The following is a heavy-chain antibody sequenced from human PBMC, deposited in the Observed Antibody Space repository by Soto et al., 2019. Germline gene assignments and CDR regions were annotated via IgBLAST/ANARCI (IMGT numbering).Heavy chain of an antibody. CDR1: GYSFTSYW. CDR2: IYPGDSDT. V-gene: IGHV5-51*01. CDR3: ASPTGDRLAAFDI. Sequence: GESLKISCKGSGYSFTSYWIGWVRQMPGKGLEWMGIIYPGDSDTRYSPSFQGQVAISADKSISTAYLQWSSLKASDTAMYYCASPTGDRLAAFDIWGQGTMVTVSS. D-gene: IGHD7-27*01. J-gene: IGHJ3*02.